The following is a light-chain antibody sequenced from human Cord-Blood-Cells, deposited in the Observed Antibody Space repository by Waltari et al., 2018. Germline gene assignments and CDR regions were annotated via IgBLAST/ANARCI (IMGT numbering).Light chain of an antibody. CDR1: QSISSY. V-gene: IGKV1-39*01. CDR3: QQSYSTPRLT. J-gene: IGKJ4*01. CDR2: AAS. Sequence: DIQMTQSPSSLSAPVGDRVTITRRASQSISSYLNWYQQKPGKAPKLLIYAASSLQSGVPSRFSGSGSGTDFTLTISSLQPEDVATYYCQQSYSTPRLTFGGGTKVEIK.